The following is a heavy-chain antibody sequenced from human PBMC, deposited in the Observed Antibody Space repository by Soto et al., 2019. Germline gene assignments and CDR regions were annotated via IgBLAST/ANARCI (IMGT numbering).Heavy chain of an antibody. CDR3: ARRTYYYDSSGYYRYFDY. V-gene: IGHV1-8*01. CDR1: GYTFTSYD. J-gene: IGHJ4*02. Sequence: QVQLVQSGAEVKKPGASVKVSCKASGYTFTSYDINWVRQATGQGLEWMGWMNPNSGNTGYAQKCQGRVTRTRNTSISTAYMELSSLRSEDTAVYYCARRTYYYDSSGYYRYFDYWGQGTLVTVSS. D-gene: IGHD3-22*01. CDR2: MNPNSGNT.